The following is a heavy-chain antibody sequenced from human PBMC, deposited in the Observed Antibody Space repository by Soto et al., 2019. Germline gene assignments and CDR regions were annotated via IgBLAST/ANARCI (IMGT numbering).Heavy chain of an antibody. CDR1: GYTFTSYG. CDR2: ISAYNGNT. J-gene: IGHJ4*02. D-gene: IGHD6-19*01. V-gene: IGHV1-18*01. Sequence: ASVKVSCKASGYTFTSYGMTWVRQAPGQGLEWMGWISAYNGNTNYAQTFQGRLMITRDTYTGIVYMELRSLRSDDTAVYYCARNPVAGDYWGQGTLVTVSS. CDR3: ARNPVAGDY.